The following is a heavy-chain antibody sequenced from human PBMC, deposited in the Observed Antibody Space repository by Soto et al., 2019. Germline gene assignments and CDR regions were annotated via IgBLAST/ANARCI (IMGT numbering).Heavy chain of an antibody. V-gene: IGHV1-69*13. CDR2: IIPIFGTA. D-gene: IGHD2-15*01. CDR3: ARVNPPRFCSGGSCYYYYYGMDV. J-gene: IGHJ6*02. CDR1: GGTFSSYA. Sequence: SVKVSCKASGGTFSSYAISWVRQAPGQGLEWMGGIIPIFGTANYAQKFQGRVTITADESTSTAYMELSSLRSEDTAVYYCARVNPPRFCSGGSCYYYYYGMDVWGQGTTVTVSS.